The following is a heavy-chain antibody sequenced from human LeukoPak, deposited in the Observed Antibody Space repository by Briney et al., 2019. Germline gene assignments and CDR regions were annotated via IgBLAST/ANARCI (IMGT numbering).Heavy chain of an antibody. V-gene: IGHV4-39*01. J-gene: IGHJ6*03. Sequence: SETLSLTCTVSGGSISSSSYYWGWIRQPPGKGLEWIGSIYYSGSTYYNPSLKSRVTISVDTSKNQFSLKLSSVTAADTAVYYYATHHTPYYYYMDVWGKGTTVTISS. CDR3: ATHHTPYYYYMDV. CDR2: IYYSGST. CDR1: GGSISSSSYY.